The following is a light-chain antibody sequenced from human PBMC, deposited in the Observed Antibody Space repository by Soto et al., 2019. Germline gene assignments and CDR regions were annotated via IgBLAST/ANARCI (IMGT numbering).Light chain of an antibody. Sequence: DIQMTQSPSSLSASVGDRVTITCRASQTISTYLNWYQQKPGKAPRLLIYDASSLLRGVPSSFSGSGSGTDFTLTIASLQPEDFSTYYCQQSDSTPYTFGQGTRLEIK. CDR1: QTISTY. V-gene: IGKV1-39*01. CDR3: QQSDSTPYT. CDR2: DAS. J-gene: IGKJ5*01.